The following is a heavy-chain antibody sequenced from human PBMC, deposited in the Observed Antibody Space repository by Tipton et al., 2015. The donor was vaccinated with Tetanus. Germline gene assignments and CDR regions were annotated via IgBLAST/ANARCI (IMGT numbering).Heavy chain of an antibody. CDR2: IFHSGST. D-gene: IGHD3-9*01. Sequence: TLSLTCTVSGGSMSNNYWSWIRQPPGKGLEWIAYIFHSGSTNYSPSLKSRVAISMDTSKNQISLKLSSVTAADTAVYYCARDPGFGWFRDEYYLDSWGQGTQVTVSS. J-gene: IGHJ4*02. V-gene: IGHV4-59*01. CDR1: GGSMSNNY. CDR3: ARDPGFGWFRDEYYLDS.